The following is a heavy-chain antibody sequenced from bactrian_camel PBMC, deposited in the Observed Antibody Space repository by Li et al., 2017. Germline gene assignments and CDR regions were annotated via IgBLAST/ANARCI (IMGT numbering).Heavy chain of an antibody. J-gene: IGHJ4*01. CDR3: AVDGRIWHSGCLRVVAKDLMAY. Sequence: QVQLVESGGGSVQAGESLRLSCATSGYNQDRNCMGWFRQVPGKEREGVAAIDSDGSARYADSVKDRFTISKDNANNTLHLHLNNLKPEDTAMYYCAVDGRIWHSGCLRVVAKDLMAYRGQGTQVTVS. CDR1: GYNQDRNC. D-gene: IGHD7*01. CDR2: IDSDGSA. V-gene: IGHV3S55*01.